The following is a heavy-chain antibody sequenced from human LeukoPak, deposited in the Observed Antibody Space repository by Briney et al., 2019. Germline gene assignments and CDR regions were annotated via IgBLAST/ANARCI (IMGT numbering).Heavy chain of an antibody. CDR3: AKGMGIQLWYTYYYGMDV. CDR2: ISGSGGST. CDR1: GFTVSSNY. Sequence: GGSLRLSCAASGFTVSSNYMSWVRQAPGKGLEWVSAISGSGGSTYYADSVKGRFTISRDNSKNTLYLQMNSLRAEDTAVYYCAKGMGIQLWYTYYYGMDVWGQGTTVTVSS. D-gene: IGHD5-18*01. J-gene: IGHJ6*02. V-gene: IGHV3-23*01.